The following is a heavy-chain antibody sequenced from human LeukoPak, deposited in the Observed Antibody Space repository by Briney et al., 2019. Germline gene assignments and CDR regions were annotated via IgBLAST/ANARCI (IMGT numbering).Heavy chain of an antibody. Sequence: SETLSLTCTASGYSISSGYYWGWIRQPPGKGLEWIGSIYHSGSTYYNPSLKSRVTISVDTSKNQFSLKLSSVTTADTAVYYCAKSDGYGLIDYWGQGTLVTVSS. CDR3: AKSDGYGLIDY. CDR2: IYHSGST. CDR1: GYSISSGYY. D-gene: IGHD5-24*01. J-gene: IGHJ4*02. V-gene: IGHV4-38-2*02.